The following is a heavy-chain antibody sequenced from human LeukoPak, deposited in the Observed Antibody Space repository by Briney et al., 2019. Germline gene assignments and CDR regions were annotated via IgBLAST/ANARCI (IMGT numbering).Heavy chain of an antibody. D-gene: IGHD3-3*01. J-gene: IGHJ4*02. CDR3: ARDRAWNYFDY. V-gene: IGHV3-23*01. CDR2: INGDGTRT. Sequence: AGGSLRLSCAASGFTFSSSVMSWVRQAPGKGLEWVSTINGDGTRTYYAVSSNGRFIISRDNSMNTLYLQMNGLRAEDTAVYYCARDRAWNYFDYWGQGTLVTVSS. CDR1: GFTFSSSV.